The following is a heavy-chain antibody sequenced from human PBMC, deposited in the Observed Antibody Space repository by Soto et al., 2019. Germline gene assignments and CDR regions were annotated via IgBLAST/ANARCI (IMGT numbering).Heavy chain of an antibody. CDR2: MNPNSGNT. D-gene: IGHD2-8*01. CDR1: GYTFTSYD. V-gene: IGHV1-8*01. Sequence: QVQLVQSGAEVKKPGASVKVSCKASGYTFTSYDINWVRQATGQGLEWMGWMNPNSGNTGYAQKFQGRVTMTRNTSISTAYMERGSLRSEETAVYYCAGGNERRGGMDVWGQGTTVTVSS. CDR3: AGGNERRGGMDV. J-gene: IGHJ6*02.